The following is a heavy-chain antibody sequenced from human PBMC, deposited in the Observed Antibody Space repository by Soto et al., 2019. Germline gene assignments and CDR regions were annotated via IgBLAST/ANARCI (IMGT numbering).Heavy chain of an antibody. V-gene: IGHV4-39*01. CDR3: ARSSITMGHGYYYGMDV. Sequence: SETLSLTRTVSGGSISSSSYYWGWIRQPPGKGLEWIGSIYYSGSTYYNPSLKSRVTISVDTSKNQFSLKLSSVTAADTAVYYCARSSITMGHGYYYGMDVWGQGTTVT. CDR1: GGSISSSSYY. CDR2: IYYSGST. J-gene: IGHJ6*02. D-gene: IGHD3-10*01.